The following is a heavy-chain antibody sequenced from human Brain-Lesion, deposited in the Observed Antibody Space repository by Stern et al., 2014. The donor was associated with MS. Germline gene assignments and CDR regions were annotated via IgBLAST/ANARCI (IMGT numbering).Heavy chain of an antibody. V-gene: IGHV3-30*01. Sequence: QVQLVESGGGVVQPGRSLRLSCAASGFTFSYHAMHWVRQAPGKGLEWVALISYDGSDKNDADPVKGRFTISRDNSRNTLYLQMNSLRVDDTAVYYCARGGAVTTSDYYLDYWGQGILVTVSS. CDR3: ARGGAVTTSDYYLDY. D-gene: IGHD4-17*01. CDR1: GFTFSYHA. J-gene: IGHJ4*02. CDR2: ISYDGSDK.